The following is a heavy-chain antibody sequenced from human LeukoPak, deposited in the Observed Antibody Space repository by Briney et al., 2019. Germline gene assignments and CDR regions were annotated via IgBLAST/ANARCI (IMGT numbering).Heavy chain of an antibody. CDR2: IKQDGSEK. CDR1: GFTFSNYW. V-gene: IGHV3-7*03. D-gene: IGHD2-15*01. J-gene: IGHJ4*02. Sequence: GGSLRLSCAASGFTFSNYWMSWVRQAPGKGLEWVANIKQDGSEKYYVDSVKGRFTISRDNTKNSLYLQMNSLTAEDTAMYYCARDTSCSGGSCKIYWGQGALVTVSS. CDR3: ARDTSCSGGSCKIY.